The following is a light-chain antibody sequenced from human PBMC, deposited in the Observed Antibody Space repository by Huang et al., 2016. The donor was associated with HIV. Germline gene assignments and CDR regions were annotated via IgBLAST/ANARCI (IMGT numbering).Light chain of an antibody. CDR3: HHYGATQWA. V-gene: IGKV3-20*01. CDR2: DAS. Sequence: EIVLTQSPGTLSLSPGERAILSCRASQSLNRGFLAWYRQMPGQAPQLLIYDASTMASDIPDRFVGRGSGTDFALTINGLDAEDSGVFFCHHYGATQWAFGQGTRVEVK. J-gene: IGKJ1*01. CDR1: QSLNRGF.